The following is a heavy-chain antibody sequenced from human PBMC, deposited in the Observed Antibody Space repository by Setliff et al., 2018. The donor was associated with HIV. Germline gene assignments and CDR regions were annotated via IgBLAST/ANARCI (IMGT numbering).Heavy chain of an antibody. D-gene: IGHD1-7*01. J-gene: IGHJ4*02. Sequence: SGPTLVNPTQTLTLTCDFSGFSLSTSGVGVGWIRQPPGKALEWVALLYWNDDKRYSPSLRNRLTITRDTSKKRIVLTVASLNRADTATYYCAHSGRELRGPYFDYWGQGIPVTVSS. CDR3: AHSGRELRGPYFDY. CDR2: LYWNDDK. CDR1: GFSLSTSGVG. V-gene: IGHV2-5*01.